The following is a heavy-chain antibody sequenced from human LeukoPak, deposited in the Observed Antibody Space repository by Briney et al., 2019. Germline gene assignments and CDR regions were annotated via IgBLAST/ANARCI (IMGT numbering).Heavy chain of an antibody. CDR3: AREHCSTTSCYFDS. CDR2: ISTSGSTI. Sequence: GGSLRLSYAASGFTFSDYYMSWMRQAPGQGLEWVSYISTSGSTIYHADSVKGRFTISRDNAKNSLYLQMNSLRAEDTAVYYCAREHCSTTSCYFDSWGQGSLVTVSS. D-gene: IGHD2-2*01. CDR1: GFTFSDYY. J-gene: IGHJ5*01. V-gene: IGHV3-11*01.